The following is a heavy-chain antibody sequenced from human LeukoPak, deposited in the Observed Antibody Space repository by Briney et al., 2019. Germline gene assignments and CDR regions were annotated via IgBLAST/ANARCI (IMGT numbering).Heavy chain of an antibody. CDR3: AKFYGSGSYYKVKAGFDY. CDR2: IANDGKTT. V-gene: IGHV3-30*18. Sequence: GGSLRLSCAASGFTFSIYGTHWVRQAPGKGLEWVAVIANDGKTTYYADSVKGRFTISRDNSKNTLYLQMNSLRAEDTAVYYCAKFYGSGSYYKVKAGFDYWGQGTLVTVSS. D-gene: IGHD3-10*01. CDR1: GFTFSIYG. J-gene: IGHJ4*02.